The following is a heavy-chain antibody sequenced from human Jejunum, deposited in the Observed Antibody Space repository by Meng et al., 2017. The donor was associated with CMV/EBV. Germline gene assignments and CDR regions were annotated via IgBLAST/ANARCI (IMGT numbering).Heavy chain of an antibody. CDR3: AREGTNSYYFDY. V-gene: IGHV4-30-4*01. Sequence: VSGDSISSGDSYWSWIRQPPGKGLEWIGYIYESGSTSYNPSLESRATISVDTSKNQFSLKVMSVTAADTAVYYCAREGTNSYYFDYWGQGTLVTVSS. J-gene: IGHJ4*02. CDR2: IYESGST. CDR1: GDSISSGDSY. D-gene: IGHD1-14*01.